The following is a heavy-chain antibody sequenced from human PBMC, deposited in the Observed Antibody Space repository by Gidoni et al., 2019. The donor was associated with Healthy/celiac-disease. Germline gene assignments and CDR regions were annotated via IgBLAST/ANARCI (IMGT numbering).Heavy chain of an antibody. CDR1: GGSSSGYY. CDR3: AQGSSWYSGGAFDF. D-gene: IGHD6-13*01. V-gene: IGHV4-34*01. Sequence: QVQLQQWGAGLLKPSETLSPTCAVYGGSSSGYYWSWIRQPPGKGLEWIGEINHSRNTNYNPSLKSRVTISVDTSKNQFSLKLSSVTAADTAVYYCAQGSSWYSGGAFDFWGPGTMVTVSS. CDR2: INHSRNT. J-gene: IGHJ3*01.